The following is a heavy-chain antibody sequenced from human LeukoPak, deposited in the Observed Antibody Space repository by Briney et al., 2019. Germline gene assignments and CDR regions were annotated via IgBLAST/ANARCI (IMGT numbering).Heavy chain of an antibody. D-gene: IGHD6-19*01. CDR2: IYHSGST. Sequence: SGTLSLTCAVSGGSISSSNWWSWVRQPPGKGLEWIGEIYHSGSTNYNPSLKSRVTISVDKSKNQFSLKLSSVTAADTAVYYCAREGYSSGWYYYYYYMDVWGKGTTVTVSS. CDR3: AREGYSSGWYYYYYYMDV. CDR1: GGSISSSNW. J-gene: IGHJ6*03. V-gene: IGHV4-4*02.